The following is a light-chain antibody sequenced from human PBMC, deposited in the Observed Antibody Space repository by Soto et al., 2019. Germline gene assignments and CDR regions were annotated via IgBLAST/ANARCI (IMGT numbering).Light chain of an antibody. CDR1: QSVRSK. CDR3: QQRYNWPRT. CDR2: DTY. J-gene: IGKJ1*01. V-gene: IGKV3-11*01. Sequence: EIVLTQSPASLSVSPLERATLSFMASQSVRSKVAWYQQKPGQAPSLVIYDTYIRATGIPARFSGSGFGTDFTLTISSLEPEDFAVYYCQQRYNWPRTFGQGTKVDI.